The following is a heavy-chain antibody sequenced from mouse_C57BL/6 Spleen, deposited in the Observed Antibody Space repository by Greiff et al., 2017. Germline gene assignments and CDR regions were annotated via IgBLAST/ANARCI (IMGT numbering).Heavy chain of an antibody. CDR1: GYTFTSYG. CDR2: IYPRSGNT. V-gene: IGHV1-81*01. Sequence: VQLQQSGAELARPGASVKLSCKASGYTFTSYGISWVKQRTGQGLEWIGEIYPRSGNTYYNEKFKGKATLTADKSSSTAYMELRSLTSEDSAVYFCARHYSNYDAMDYWGQGTSVTVSS. D-gene: IGHD2-5*01. CDR3: ARHYSNYDAMDY. J-gene: IGHJ4*01.